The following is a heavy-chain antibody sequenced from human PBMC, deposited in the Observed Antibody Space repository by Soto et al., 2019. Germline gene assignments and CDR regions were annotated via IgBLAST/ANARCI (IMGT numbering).Heavy chain of an antibody. J-gene: IGHJ4*02. CDR3: ARLPAWRWGFDS. D-gene: IGHD7-27*01. Sequence: QVQLQESGPGLVKPSETLSLTCTVSGGSISNYYWSWIRQPPGKGLEWIGYIYYSGNTNYNPSLKSRVTMSVDTSMTQLSLMLSSVTAADTAVYYCARLPAWRWGFDSWGQGTLVTVSS. V-gene: IGHV4-59*08. CDR2: IYYSGNT. CDR1: GGSISNYY.